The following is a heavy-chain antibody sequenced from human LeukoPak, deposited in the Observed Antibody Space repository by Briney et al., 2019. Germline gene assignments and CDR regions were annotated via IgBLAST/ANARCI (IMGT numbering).Heavy chain of an antibody. V-gene: IGHV3-30-3*01. CDR1: GFTFSSYA. J-gene: IGHJ4*02. CDR3: ARDGGIVGATDRFDY. CDR2: ISYHGSNK. Sequence: GGSLRLSYAASGFTFSSYAMHWVRQAPGKGLEWVAVISYHGSNKYYADSVKGRFTISRDNSKNTLYLQMNSLRAEDTAVYYCARDGGIVGATDRFDYWGQGTLVTVSS. D-gene: IGHD1-26*01.